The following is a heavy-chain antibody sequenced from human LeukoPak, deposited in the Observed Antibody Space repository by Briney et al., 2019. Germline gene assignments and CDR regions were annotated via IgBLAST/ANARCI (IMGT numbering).Heavy chain of an antibody. V-gene: IGHV3-48*01. CDR3: ARDGGYSGYGADC. J-gene: IGHJ4*02. CDR2: ISDSSAM. Sequence: GGSLRLSCAASGFTFSSYWMSWVRQAPGKGLEWVSYISDSSAMYYADSVRGRFTISRENDKNSLFLQMNSLRAEDTAVYYCARDGGYSGYGADCWGQGTLVTVSS. D-gene: IGHD5-12*01. CDR1: GFTFSSYW.